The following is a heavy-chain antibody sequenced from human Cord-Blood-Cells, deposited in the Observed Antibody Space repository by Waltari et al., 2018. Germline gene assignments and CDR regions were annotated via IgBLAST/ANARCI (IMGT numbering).Heavy chain of an antibody. D-gene: IGHD2-2*01. CDR2: INHSGST. Sequence: QVQLQQWGAGLLKPSETLSLTCAVYGGSFSGYYWSWIRPPPGKGLEWIGEINHSGSTNYNPSLKSRVTISVDTSKNQFSLKLSSVTAADTAVYYCARRELSAIPRNNWFDPWGQGTLVTVSS. V-gene: IGHV4-34*01. CDR1: GGSFSGYY. J-gene: IGHJ5*02. CDR3: ARRELSAIPRNNWFDP.